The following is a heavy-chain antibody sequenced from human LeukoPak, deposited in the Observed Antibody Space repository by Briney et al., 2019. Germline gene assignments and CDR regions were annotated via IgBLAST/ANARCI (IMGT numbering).Heavy chain of an antibody. J-gene: IGHJ5*02. Sequence: PSETLSLTCAVSGGSISSGGYSWSWIRQPPGKGLEWIGYIYHSGSTYYNPSLKSRVTISVDRSKNQFSLKLSSVTAADTAVYYCARGWYAEYSSSWYPPHTNWFDPWGQGTLVTVSS. CDR2: IYHSGST. V-gene: IGHV4-30-2*01. CDR3: ARGWYAEYSSSWYPPHTNWFDP. D-gene: IGHD6-13*01. CDR1: GGSISSGGYS.